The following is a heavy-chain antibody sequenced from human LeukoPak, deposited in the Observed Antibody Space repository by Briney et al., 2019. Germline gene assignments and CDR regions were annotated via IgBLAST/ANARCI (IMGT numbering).Heavy chain of an antibody. CDR1: GFSLSSYA. Sequence: GGSLRLSCTVSGFSLSSYALSWVGRAPGKGLEGVSATSSSDAGKYYADSVRGRFTISRDNSRNTMYIQMNRLRVEDAAVYFCAKAPVTSCRGAYCYPFDSWGQGTLVTVSS. V-gene: IGHV3-23*01. CDR2: TSSSDAGK. J-gene: IGHJ4*02. D-gene: IGHD2-21*01. CDR3: AKAPVTSCRGAYCYPFDS.